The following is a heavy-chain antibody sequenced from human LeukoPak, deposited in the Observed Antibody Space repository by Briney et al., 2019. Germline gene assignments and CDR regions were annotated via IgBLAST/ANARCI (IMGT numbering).Heavy chain of an antibody. J-gene: IGHJ4*02. CDR2: IYTSGST. D-gene: IGHD3-10*01. V-gene: IGHV4-61*02. Sequence: SQTLSFTCTVSGGSISSGSYYWSWIRQPAGKGLEWIGRIYTSGSTNYNPSLKSRVTISVDTSKNQFSLRLHSMTAADTAAYYCAKEGMIRGVIDYWGQGALVTVSS. CDR3: AKEGMIRGVIDY. CDR1: GGSISSGSYY.